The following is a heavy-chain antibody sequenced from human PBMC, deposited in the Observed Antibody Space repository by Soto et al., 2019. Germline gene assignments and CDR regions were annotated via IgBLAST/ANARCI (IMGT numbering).Heavy chain of an antibody. V-gene: IGHV4-34*01. D-gene: IGHD3-10*01. CDR1: GGSFSGYY. J-gene: IGHJ4*02. Sequence: PSENLSLTCAVYGGSFSGYYWSWIRQPPGKGLEWIGEINHSGSTNYNPSLKSRVTISVDTSKNQFSLKLSSVTAADTAVYYCARALTYYYGSGTTTAFDYWGQGTLVTVSS. CDR3: ARALTYYYGSGTTTAFDY. CDR2: INHSGST.